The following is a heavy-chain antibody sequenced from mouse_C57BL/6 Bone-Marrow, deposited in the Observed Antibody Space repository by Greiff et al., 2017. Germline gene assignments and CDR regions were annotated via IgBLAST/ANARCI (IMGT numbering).Heavy chain of an antibody. Sequence: EVQRVESGGGLVKPGGSLKLSCAASGFTFSDYGMHWVRQAPEKGLEWVAYISSGSSTIYYADTVKGRFTISRDNAKNTLFLQMTSLRSEDTAMYYCARFYYSTYYAMDYWGQGTSVTVSS. J-gene: IGHJ4*01. D-gene: IGHD2-5*01. CDR3: ARFYYSTYYAMDY. CDR2: ISSGSSTI. V-gene: IGHV5-17*01. CDR1: GFTFSDYG.